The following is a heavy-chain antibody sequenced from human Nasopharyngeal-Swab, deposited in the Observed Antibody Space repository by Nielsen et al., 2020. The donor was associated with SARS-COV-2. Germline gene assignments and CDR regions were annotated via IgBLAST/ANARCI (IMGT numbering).Heavy chain of an antibody. Sequence: SETLSITCTVSGGSISSSSYYWSWIRQPAGKGLEWIGRIYTSGSTNYNPSLKSRVTMSVDTSKNQFSLKLSSVTAADTAVYYCARGSRFTIFGVVPDYYYGMDVWGQGTTVTVSS. D-gene: IGHD3-3*01. V-gene: IGHV4-61*02. CDR3: ARGSRFTIFGVVPDYYYGMDV. CDR1: GGSISSSSYY. J-gene: IGHJ6*02. CDR2: IYTSGST.